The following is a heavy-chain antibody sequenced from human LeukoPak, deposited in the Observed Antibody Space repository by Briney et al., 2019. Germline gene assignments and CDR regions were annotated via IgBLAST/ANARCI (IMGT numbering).Heavy chain of an antibody. CDR3: ARGITAMVLDY. CDR2: ISYDGSNK. D-gene: IGHD5-18*01. Sequence: GRSLRLSCAASEFTFSTYGMHWVRQAPGKGLEWVAVISYDGSNKYYADSVKGRFTISRDNSKSTLYLQMNSLRAEDTAVYYCARGITAMVLDYWGQGTLVTVSS. J-gene: IGHJ4*02. V-gene: IGHV3-30*03. CDR1: EFTFSTYG.